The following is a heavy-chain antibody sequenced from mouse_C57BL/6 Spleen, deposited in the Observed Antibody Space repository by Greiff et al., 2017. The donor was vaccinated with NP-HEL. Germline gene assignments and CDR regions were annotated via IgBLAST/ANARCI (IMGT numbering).Heavy chain of an antibody. J-gene: IGHJ3*01. CDR3: ARENYDGYSAFAY. Sequence: QVQLQQLGAELVRPGSSVKLSCKASGYTFTSYWMHWVKQRPIQGLEWIGNIDPSDSETHYNQKFKDKATLTVDKSSSTAYMQLSSLTSEDSAVYYCARENYDGYSAFAYWGQGTLVTVSA. D-gene: IGHD2-3*01. CDR1: GYTFTSYW. V-gene: IGHV1-52*01. CDR2: IDPSDSET.